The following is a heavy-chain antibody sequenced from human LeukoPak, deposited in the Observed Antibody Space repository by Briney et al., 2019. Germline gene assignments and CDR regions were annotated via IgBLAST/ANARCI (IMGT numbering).Heavy chain of an antibody. D-gene: IGHD2-2*01. CDR3: ARVSGCSGTSCPSGFVDS. CDR2: IIPLFGSA. Sequence: SVKVSCKASGGTFSNYVVGWVRQAPGQGLEWMGGIIPLFGSAKYAQKFQGRVTIVADESTSTAYMELSSLRPDDTAVYYCARVSGCSGTSCPSGFVDSWGQGTLVTVSS. J-gene: IGHJ4*02. V-gene: IGHV1-69*13. CDR1: GGTFSNYV.